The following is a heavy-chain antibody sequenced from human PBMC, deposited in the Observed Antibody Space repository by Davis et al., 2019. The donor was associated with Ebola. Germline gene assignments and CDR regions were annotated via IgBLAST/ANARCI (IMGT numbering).Heavy chain of an antibody. CDR3: ARDWEYTTTFEWGLARRGYYGMDV. CDR2: IYSGDNT. CDR1: GFPVSDNY. Sequence: GGSLRLSCAASGFPVSDNYMNWVRQAPGKGLEWVSLIYSGDNTYYAASVKGRFTNSRDSSKHTLYLQMHSLRAEDKAVYYCARDWEYTTTFEWGLARRGYYGMDVWGKGTTVTVSS. J-gene: IGHJ6*04. V-gene: IGHV3-53*01. D-gene: IGHD1-26*01.